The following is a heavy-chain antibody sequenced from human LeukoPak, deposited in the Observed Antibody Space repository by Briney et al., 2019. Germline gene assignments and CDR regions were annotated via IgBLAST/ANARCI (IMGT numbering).Heavy chain of an antibody. V-gene: IGHV3-23*01. CDR2: ISASGGTT. CDR1: GFTITTYP. D-gene: IGHD2-2*03. Sequence: GGSLILSCGASGFTITTYPMTWVRQAPGKGLEWVSAISASGGTTYYADSVKGRFTISRDNSKNTVFLQMNSLRAEDTAVYFCAMDRGYWGQGTLVTVSS. CDR3: AMDRGY. J-gene: IGHJ4*02.